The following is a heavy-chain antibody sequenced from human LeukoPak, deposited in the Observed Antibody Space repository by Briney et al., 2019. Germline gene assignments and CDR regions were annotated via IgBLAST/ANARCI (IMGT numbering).Heavy chain of an antibody. Sequence: SETLSLTCAVYGGSFSGYYWSWVRQPPGKGLEWIGCIYYSGSTYYNPSLKSRVTISVDTSKNQFSLKLSSVTAADTAVYYCARRNSGSYYLFDYWGQGTLVTVSS. J-gene: IGHJ4*02. CDR1: GGSFSGYY. D-gene: IGHD1-26*01. CDR2: IYYSGST. CDR3: ARRNSGSYYLFDY. V-gene: IGHV4-34*01.